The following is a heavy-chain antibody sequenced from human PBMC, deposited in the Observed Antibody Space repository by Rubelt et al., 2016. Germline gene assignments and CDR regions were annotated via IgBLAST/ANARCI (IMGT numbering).Heavy chain of an antibody. V-gene: IGHV3-74*01. CDR1: GFPFSSYW. J-gene: IGHJ4*02. Sequence: EPGGGLFQPGESLRLSCVASGFPFSSYWVHWVRQVPGKGLEWVSRLRSDGTLVNYADFVKGRFTVSRDNSRNTLYLQINSLKVEDTATYYCATFGPNYYHSSGYYGLDYWGRGTLVTVSS. CDR3: ATFGPNYYHSSGYYGLDY. D-gene: IGHD3-22*01. CDR2: LRSDGTLV.